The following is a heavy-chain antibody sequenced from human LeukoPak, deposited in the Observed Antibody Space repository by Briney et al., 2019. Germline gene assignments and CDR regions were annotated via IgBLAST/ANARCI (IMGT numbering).Heavy chain of an antibody. Sequence: GGSLRLSCAASGFTFSTYAMSWVRQAPGKGLEWVSGISGSGGSTYYADSVKGRFTISRDNSKNTLYLQMNSLRVEDTAVYYCAKGITMVRGVIYGYFDYWGQGTLVTVSS. D-gene: IGHD3-10*01. CDR1: GFTFSTYA. J-gene: IGHJ4*02. V-gene: IGHV3-23*01. CDR3: AKGITMVRGVIYGYFDY. CDR2: ISGSGGST.